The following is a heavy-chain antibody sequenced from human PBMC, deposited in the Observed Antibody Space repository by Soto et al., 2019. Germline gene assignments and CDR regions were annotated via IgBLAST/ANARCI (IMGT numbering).Heavy chain of an antibody. CDR2: INHSGST. CDR1: GGSFSGYY. Sequence: SETLSLTCAVYGGSFSGYYWSWIRQPPGKELEWIGEINHSGSTNYNPSLKSRVTISVDTSKNQFSLKLSSVTAADTAVYYCARGGRTTVTTFYYGMDVWGQGTTVTVSS. D-gene: IGHD4-17*01. V-gene: IGHV4-34*01. CDR3: ARGGRTTVTTFYYGMDV. J-gene: IGHJ6*02.